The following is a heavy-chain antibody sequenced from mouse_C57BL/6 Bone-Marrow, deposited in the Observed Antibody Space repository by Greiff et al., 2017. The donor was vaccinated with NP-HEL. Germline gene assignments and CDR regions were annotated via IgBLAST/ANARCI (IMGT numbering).Heavy chain of an antibody. J-gene: IGHJ4*01. CDR2: IDPSDSYT. Sequence: QVQLQQPGAELVRPGTSVKLSCKASGYTFTSYWMHWVKQRPGQGLEWIGVIDPSDSYTNYNQKFKGKATLTVDTSSSTAYMQLSSLTSEDSAVYYCARYGGPYYGSPYYAMDYWGQGTSVTVSS. D-gene: IGHD1-1*01. V-gene: IGHV1-59*01. CDR3: ARYGGPYYGSPYYAMDY. CDR1: GYTFTSYW.